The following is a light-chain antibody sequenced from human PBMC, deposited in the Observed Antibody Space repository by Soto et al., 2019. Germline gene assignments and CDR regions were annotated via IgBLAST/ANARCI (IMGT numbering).Light chain of an antibody. Sequence: QSVLTQPASVSGSPGQSITISCTGTSSDVGGYNYVSWYQQHPGKAPKLMIYGVSNRPSGVSNRFSGSKSCNTASLTISGLQAEDEADYYCSSYTSSTTLRVFGGGTKVTVL. CDR2: GVS. CDR3: SSYTSSTTLRV. V-gene: IGLV2-14*01. CDR1: SSDVGGYNY. J-gene: IGLJ3*02.